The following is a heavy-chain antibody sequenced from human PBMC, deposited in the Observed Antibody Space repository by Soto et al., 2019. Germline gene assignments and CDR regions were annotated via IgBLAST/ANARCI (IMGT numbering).Heavy chain of an antibody. V-gene: IGHV1-69*13. CDR2: IIPIFGTA. CDR3: ARPQTATGLDY. J-gene: IGHJ4*02. D-gene: IGHD1-1*01. CDR1: GGTFSSYA. Sequence: ASVKVSCKASGGTFSSYAISWVRQAPGQGLGWMGGIIPIFGTANYAQKFQGRVTITADESTSTAYMELSSLRSEDTAVYYCARPQTATGLDYWGQGTLVTVSS.